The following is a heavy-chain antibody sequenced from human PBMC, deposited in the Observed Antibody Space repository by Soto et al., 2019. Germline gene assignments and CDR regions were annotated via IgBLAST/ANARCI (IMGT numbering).Heavy chain of an antibody. CDR2: TYYRSKWYN. D-gene: IGHD6-6*01. V-gene: IGHV6-1*01. CDR1: GDSVSSNSAA. CDR3: ARDAQLRDDYYFDY. J-gene: IGHJ4*02. Sequence: PSETLSLTCAISGDSVSSNSAAWNWIRQSPSRGLEWLGRTYYRSKWYNDYAVSVKSRITINQDTSKNQFSLQLNSVTPEETAVYYSARDAQLRDDYYFDYWGQGTLVTVSS.